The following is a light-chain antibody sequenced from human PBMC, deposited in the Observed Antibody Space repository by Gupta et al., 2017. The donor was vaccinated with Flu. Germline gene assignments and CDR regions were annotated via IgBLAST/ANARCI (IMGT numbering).Light chain of an antibody. V-gene: IGLV2-14*01. CDR1: RGDIGDYKY. J-gene: IGLJ1*01. CDR2: EVS. CDR3: SSYSTSNTLV. Sequence: TRGDIGDYKYVSWYQQFPGKAPNLIILEVSYRPSGVSSRFSGSKSGNTASLTISGLQAEDEADYYCSSYSTSNTLVFGTGTQVTVL.